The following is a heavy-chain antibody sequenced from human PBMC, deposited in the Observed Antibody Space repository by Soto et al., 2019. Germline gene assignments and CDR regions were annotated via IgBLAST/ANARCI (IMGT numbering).Heavy chain of an antibody. CDR1: GYNFNNYW. CDR2: IYPLDSDV. D-gene: IGHD3-10*01. J-gene: IGHJ4*02. Sequence: PGESLKISCSGSGYNFNNYWIGWVRQMPGKGLEWIGIIYPLDSDVKYSPSFQDQVTISADKSINTAYLQWSSLRASDSATYYCGRFPVRNFDYWGQGTPVTVSS. CDR3: GRFPVRNFDY. V-gene: IGHV5-51*01.